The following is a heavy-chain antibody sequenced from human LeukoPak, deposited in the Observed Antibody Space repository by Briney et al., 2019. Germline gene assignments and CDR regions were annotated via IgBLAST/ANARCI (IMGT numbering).Heavy chain of an antibody. Sequence: PQTLSLTCTVSGGSISSGDYYWSWIRQPPGKGLEWIGYIYYSGSTYYNPSLKSRVTISVDTSKNQFSLKLSSVTAADTAVYYCARVGIKAPFDPWGQGTLVTVSS. J-gene: IGHJ5*02. CDR1: GGSISSGDYY. CDR2: IYYSGST. CDR3: ARVGIKAPFDP. V-gene: IGHV4-30-4*08. D-gene: IGHD3-3*02.